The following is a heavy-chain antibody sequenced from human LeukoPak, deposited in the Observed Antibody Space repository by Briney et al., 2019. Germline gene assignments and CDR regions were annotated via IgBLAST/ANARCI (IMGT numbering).Heavy chain of an antibody. Sequence: GESLKISCKGSGFSFTSYWIGWVRQMPGKGLEWMGIIYPGDSDTRYSPSFQGQVTISADKPISTAYLQWSSLKASDTAMYYCARRTQMGATSPGFDYWGQGTLVTVSS. J-gene: IGHJ4*02. D-gene: IGHD1-26*01. CDR2: IYPGDSDT. CDR1: GFSFTSYW. CDR3: ARRTQMGATSPGFDY. V-gene: IGHV5-51*01.